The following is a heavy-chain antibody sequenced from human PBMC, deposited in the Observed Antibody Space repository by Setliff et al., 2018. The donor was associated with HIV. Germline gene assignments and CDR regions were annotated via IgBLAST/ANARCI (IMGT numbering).Heavy chain of an antibody. Sequence: SETLSLTCAVYGGSFSDYYWSWIRQPPGKGLEWIGEIYYSGSTNYNPSLKSRVTISVDTSKNQFSLKLSSVTAADTAVYYCASMERGSGFSNRNYFDYWGQGTLVTVSS. CDR2: IYYSGST. D-gene: IGHD6-19*01. CDR3: ASMERGSGFSNRNYFDY. CDR1: GGSFSDYY. J-gene: IGHJ4*02. V-gene: IGHV4-34*01.